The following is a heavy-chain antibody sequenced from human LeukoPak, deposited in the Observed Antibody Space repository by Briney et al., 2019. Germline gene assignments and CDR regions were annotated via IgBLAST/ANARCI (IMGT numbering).Heavy chain of an antibody. CDR3: ARGRGFYRSWYVDY. Sequence: SETLSLTCAVYGGSFNGYYWSWIRQPPGKGLEWIGEINHSGSTNYNPSLKSRVTISVDTSKNQFSLKLSSVTAADTAVYYCARGRGFYRSWYVDYWGQGTLVTVSS. CDR2: INHSGST. D-gene: IGHD6-13*01. V-gene: IGHV4-34*01. J-gene: IGHJ4*02. CDR1: GGSFNGYY.